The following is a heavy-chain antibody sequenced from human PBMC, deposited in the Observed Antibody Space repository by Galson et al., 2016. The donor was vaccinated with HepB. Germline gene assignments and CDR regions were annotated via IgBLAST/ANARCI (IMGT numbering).Heavy chain of an antibody. CDR1: VGSFSEYY. Sequence: ETLSLTCAAYVGSFSEYYWNWIRQSPGKGLEWIGEINHTGTTKYNPSLKSQVTISVDTSKKELSLKLTSVTAADTAVYYCAKFDFHGGVCLDYWGQGALVTVSA. D-gene: IGHD2-8*02. V-gene: IGHV4-34*01. CDR2: INHTGTT. J-gene: IGHJ4*02. CDR3: AKFDFHGGVCLDY.